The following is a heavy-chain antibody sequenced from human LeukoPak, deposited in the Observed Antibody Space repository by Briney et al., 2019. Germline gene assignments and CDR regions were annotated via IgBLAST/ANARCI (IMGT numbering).Heavy chain of an antibody. Sequence: GGSLRLSCAASGFTFSRYSMNWVRQAPGKGPEWVSTIYGNGGDKKYADSVKGRFTTSRDNSKNTLSLQMNSLRAEDTAVYYCARDSAAVGGHDFDYWGQGALVTVSS. D-gene: IGHD1-26*01. J-gene: IGHJ4*02. CDR2: IYGNGGDK. CDR1: GFTFSRYS. CDR3: ARDSAAVGGHDFDY. V-gene: IGHV3-23*01.